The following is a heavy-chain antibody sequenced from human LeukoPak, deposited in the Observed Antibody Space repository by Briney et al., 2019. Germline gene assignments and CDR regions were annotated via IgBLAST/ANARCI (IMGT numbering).Heavy chain of an antibody. D-gene: IGHD7-27*01. V-gene: IGHV4-34*01. J-gene: IGHJ4*02. Sequence: PSETLSLTCAVYGGSFSGYYWSWIRQPPGKGLEWIGEINHSGSTNYNPSLKSRVTISVGTSKNQFSLKLSSVTAADTAVYYCARGLWDFDYWGQGTLVTVSS. CDR1: GGSFSGYY. CDR3: ARGLWDFDY. CDR2: INHSGST.